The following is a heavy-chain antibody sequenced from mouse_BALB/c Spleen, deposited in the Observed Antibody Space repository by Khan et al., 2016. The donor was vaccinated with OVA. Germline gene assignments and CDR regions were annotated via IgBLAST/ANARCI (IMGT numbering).Heavy chain of an antibody. CDR3: ARLEDI. V-gene: IGHV2-9*02. CDR2: IWAGRST. J-gene: IGHJ2*01. D-gene: IGHD1-3*01. Sequence: QVQLKESGPGLVAPSQSLSITCNVSGFSLTSYGVNWVRQPPGKGLEWLGVIWAGRSTNYNSDIMSRLSISKDNSKSQVFLKMNSLQTDDPSMYYCARLEDIWGQGTALTVSS. CDR1: GFSLTSYG.